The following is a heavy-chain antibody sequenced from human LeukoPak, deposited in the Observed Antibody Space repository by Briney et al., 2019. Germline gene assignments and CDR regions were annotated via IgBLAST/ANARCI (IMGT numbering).Heavy chain of an antibody. Sequence: PGGSLRLSCAASGFTFSSYSMNWVRQAPGKGLEWVSYISSSSSTIYHADSVKGRFTISRDNAKNSLYLQMNSLRAEDTAVYYCASGHYGSGSYYTGYFDYWGQGTLVTVSS. J-gene: IGHJ4*02. CDR1: GFTFSSYS. D-gene: IGHD3-10*01. V-gene: IGHV3-48*04. CDR2: ISSSSSTI. CDR3: ASGHYGSGSYYTGYFDY.